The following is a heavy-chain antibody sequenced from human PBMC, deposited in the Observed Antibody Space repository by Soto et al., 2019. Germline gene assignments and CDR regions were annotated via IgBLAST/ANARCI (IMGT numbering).Heavy chain of an antibody. Sequence: SETLYLTCTVSGGSISSDYWSWIRQPPWKGLEWIGYIYYSGSTNYNPSLKSRVTISVDTSKNQFSLKLSSVTAADTAVYYCARGTRATQYYYYFYGMDVWGQGTTVTVSS. V-gene: IGHV4-59*01. CDR3: ARGTRATQYYYYFYGMDV. J-gene: IGHJ6*02. CDR1: GGSISSDY. CDR2: IYYSGST.